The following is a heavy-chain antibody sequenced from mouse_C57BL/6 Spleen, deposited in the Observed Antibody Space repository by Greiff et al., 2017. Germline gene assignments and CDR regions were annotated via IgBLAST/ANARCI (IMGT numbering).Heavy chain of an antibody. D-gene: IGHD2-5*01. J-gene: IGHJ3*01. Sequence: QVQLQQPGAELVRPGSSVKLSCKASGYTFTSYWMHWVKQRPIQGLEWIGNIDPSDSETHYNQKFKDKATLTVDKSSSTAYMQLSSLTSEDSAVYYCAKDSNFAWCAYWGQGTLVTVSA. CDR1: GYTFTSYW. CDR3: AKDSNFAWCAY. V-gene: IGHV1-52*01. CDR2: IDPSDSET.